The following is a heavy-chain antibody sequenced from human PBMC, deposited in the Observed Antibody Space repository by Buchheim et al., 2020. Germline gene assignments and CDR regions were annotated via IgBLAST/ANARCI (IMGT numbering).Heavy chain of an antibody. Sequence: QVQLQESGPGLVKPSETLSLTCTVSGGFITNYYWSWVRQPAGGGLEWIGRIYSTGYSNYSPSLKGRVTMAVDTSNNEASLTLTSVSAADAAVYYCARDSGMAGRRGFDYWGQGIL. V-gene: IGHV4-4*07. J-gene: IGHJ4*02. CDR3: ARDSGMAGRRGFDY. CDR2: IYSTGYS. CDR1: GGFITNYY. D-gene: IGHD6-13*01.